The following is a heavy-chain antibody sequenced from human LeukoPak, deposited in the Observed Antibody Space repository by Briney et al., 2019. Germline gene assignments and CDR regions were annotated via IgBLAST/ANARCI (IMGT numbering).Heavy chain of an antibody. CDR2: FDPEDGET. CDR1: GYTLTELS. D-gene: IGHD3-3*01. V-gene: IGHV1-24*01. CDR3: ATRITIFGVVPPVAFDI. J-gene: IGHJ3*02. Sequence: ASVKVSCKVSGYTLTELSMHWVRQAPGKGLEWMGGFDPEDGETIYAQKFQGRVTMTEDTPTDTAYMELSSLRSEDTAVYYCATRITIFGVVPPVAFDIWGQGTMVTVSS.